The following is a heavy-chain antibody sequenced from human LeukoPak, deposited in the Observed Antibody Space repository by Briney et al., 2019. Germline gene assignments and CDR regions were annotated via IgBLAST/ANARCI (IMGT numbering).Heavy chain of an antibody. Sequence: GGSLRLSCAASGFTVSSNYMSWVRQAPGKGLEWVSYIGSSGNNIFYADSLKGRFTISRDNAKKSLYLQMSSLRAEDTAVYYCARVGKAMAAAGFGAFDIWGQGTMVSVSS. CDR1: GFTVSSNY. V-gene: IGHV3-11*01. CDR2: IGSSGNNI. CDR3: ARVGKAMAAAGFGAFDI. D-gene: IGHD6-13*01. J-gene: IGHJ3*02.